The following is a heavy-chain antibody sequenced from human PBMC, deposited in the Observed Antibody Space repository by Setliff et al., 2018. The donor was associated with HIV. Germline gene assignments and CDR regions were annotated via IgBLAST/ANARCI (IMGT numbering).Heavy chain of an antibody. J-gene: IGHJ3*02. CDR2: IIPIFGTA. V-gene: IGHV1-69*05. CDR1: GGTFSSYA. Sequence: SVKVSCKASGGTFSSYAISWVRQAPGQGLEWMGGIIPIFGTANYAQKFQGRVTITTDASTGTGFMELRGLRSDDTAVYYCATPGVGAGAFDIWGRGTMVTVSS. CDR3: ATPGVGAGAFDI. D-gene: IGHD3-10*01.